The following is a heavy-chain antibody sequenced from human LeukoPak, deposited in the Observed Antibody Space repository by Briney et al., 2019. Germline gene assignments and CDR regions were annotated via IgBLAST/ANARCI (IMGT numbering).Heavy chain of an antibody. Sequence: ASVKVSCKPSVYTFTGYYMHWGRQAPGQRLEWMGWINPQSGGTYYAQKFQGRVTLTRDTSISTAYMELSGLRSDDTAVYYCARAAAGDYVGVPGYRGQGTLVTVSS. J-gene: IGHJ4*02. D-gene: IGHD4-17*01. CDR2: INPQSGGT. CDR3: ARAAAGDYVGVPGY. CDR1: VYTFTGYY. V-gene: IGHV1-2*02.